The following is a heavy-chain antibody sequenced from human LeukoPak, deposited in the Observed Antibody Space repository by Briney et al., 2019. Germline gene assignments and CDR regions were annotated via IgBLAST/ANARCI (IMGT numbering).Heavy chain of an antibody. J-gene: IGHJ4*02. D-gene: IGHD3-10*01. V-gene: IGHV3-30*18. CDR3: AKGSWTVDY. CDR1: GFTFSSYG. Sequence: PGGSLRLSCAASGFTFSSYGMHWARQAPGKGLEWVAVISYDGSNKYYADSVKGRFTISRDNSKNTLYLQMNSLRAEDTAVYYCAKGSWTVDYWGQGTLVTVSS. CDR2: ISYDGSNK.